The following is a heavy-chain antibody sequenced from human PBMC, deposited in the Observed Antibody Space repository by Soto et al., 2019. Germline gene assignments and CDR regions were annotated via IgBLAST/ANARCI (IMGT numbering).Heavy chain of an antibody. CDR1: GFTLINYW. Sequence: EVQLVESGGGLVQPGGSLRLSCAASGFTLINYWMHWVRQAPGKGLVWVSGINTDGSNTTYADSVKGRFTISRDNAKNTLSLQMNSLRAEDTAVYYCARVYYDSSGKPFRDYWGRGTLVTVSS. J-gene: IGHJ4*02. D-gene: IGHD3-22*01. CDR3: ARVYYDSSGKPFRDY. CDR2: INTDGSNT. V-gene: IGHV3-74*03.